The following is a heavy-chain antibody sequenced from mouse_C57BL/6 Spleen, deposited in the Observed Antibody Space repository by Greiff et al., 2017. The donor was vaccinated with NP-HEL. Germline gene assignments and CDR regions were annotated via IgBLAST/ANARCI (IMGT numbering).Heavy chain of an antibody. D-gene: IGHD2-5*01. Sequence: DVMLVESGGGLVQPGGSMKLSCVASGFTFSNYWMNWVRQSPEKGLEWVAQIRLKSDNYATHYAESVKGRFTISRDDSKSSVYLQMNNLRAEDTGIYYCTVSNYEFFAYWGQGTLVTVSA. CDR1: GFTFSNYW. J-gene: IGHJ3*01. V-gene: IGHV6-3*01. CDR2: IRLKSDNYAT. CDR3: TVSNYEFFAY.